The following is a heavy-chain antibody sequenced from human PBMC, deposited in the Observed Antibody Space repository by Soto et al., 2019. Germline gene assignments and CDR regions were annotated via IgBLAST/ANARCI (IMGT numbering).Heavy chain of an antibody. Sequence: PGGSLRLSCAASGFTFSTYAMIWVRQAPGKGLEWVSAISGSGDSTYYADSVKGRFTISRDNSKNTLYLQMSSLRAEDTAIYYCAKDSFIYLRGYDSYWGQGTLVTVSS. CDR2: ISGSGDST. J-gene: IGHJ4*02. CDR3: AKDSFIYLRGYDSY. D-gene: IGHD5-12*01. CDR1: GFTFSTYA. V-gene: IGHV3-23*01.